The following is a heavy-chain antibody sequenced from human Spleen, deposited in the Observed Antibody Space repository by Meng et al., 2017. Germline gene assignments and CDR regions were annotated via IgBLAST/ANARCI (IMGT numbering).Heavy chain of an antibody. Sequence: SETLSLTCSVSGGPISDYYWSWIRKSPGKGLEWIGYISYSGSVTYNPPLKSRVTISADASKNQVSLQLRSVTAADTAVYYCARALDGCWSGYYYTPWGQGTLVTVSS. CDR3: ARALDGCWSGYYYTP. D-gene: IGHD3-3*01. J-gene: IGHJ5*02. CDR1: GGPISDYY. V-gene: IGHV4-59*01. CDR2: ISYSGSV.